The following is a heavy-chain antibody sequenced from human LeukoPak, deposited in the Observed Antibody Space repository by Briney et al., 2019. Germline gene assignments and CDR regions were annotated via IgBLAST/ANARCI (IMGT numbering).Heavy chain of an antibody. D-gene: IGHD5-18*01. J-gene: IGHJ4*02. CDR3: AKSRGYGFFMDY. CDR2: IHNDGSNDGSST. Sequence: PGGSLRLSCAASGFIFSSYWMHWVRQAPGKGLVWVSRIHNDGSNDGSSTNYADSAKGRFTISRDNAKNTLYLQMNSLRAEDTAIYYCAKSRGYGFFMDYWGQGTLVTVSS. CDR1: GFIFSSYW. V-gene: IGHV3-74*01.